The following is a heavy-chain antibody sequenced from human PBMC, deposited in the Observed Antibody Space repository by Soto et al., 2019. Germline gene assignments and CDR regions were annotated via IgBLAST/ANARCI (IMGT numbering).Heavy chain of an antibody. J-gene: IGHJ4*01. CDR3: ATQAARTLWGAGGFDY. D-gene: IGHD6-6*01. Sequence: QVQLVQSGAEVKKPGSSVKVSCKASGGTFSSYAISWVRQAPGQGLEWMGGFIPIFGTANYAQKFQGRVTITXXEXTXKACMELSSLSSEDTAVYYCATQAARTLWGAGGFDYWGHGTLVTVSS. V-gene: IGHV1-69*05. CDR1: GGTFSSYA. CDR2: FIPIFGTA.